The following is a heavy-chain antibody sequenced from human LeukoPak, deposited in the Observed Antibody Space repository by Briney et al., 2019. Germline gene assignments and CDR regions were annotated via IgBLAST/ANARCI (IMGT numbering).Heavy chain of an antibody. CDR2: IYYSGST. CDR3: ARDPSVGIVGATYFDY. D-gene: IGHD1-26*01. Sequence: KPSETLSLTCTVSGGSISSSSYYWGWIRQPPGKGLEWIGSIYYSGSTYYNPSLKSRVTISVDTSKNQFSLKLSSVTAADTAVYYCARDPSVGIVGATYFDYWGQGTLVTVSS. CDR1: GGSISSSSYY. J-gene: IGHJ4*02. V-gene: IGHV4-39*07.